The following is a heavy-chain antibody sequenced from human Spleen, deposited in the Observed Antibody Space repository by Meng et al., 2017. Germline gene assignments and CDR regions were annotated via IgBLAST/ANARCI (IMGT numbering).Heavy chain of an antibody. V-gene: IGHV1-18*01. D-gene: IGHD6-19*01. J-gene: IGHJ4*02. CDR2: ISAYNGNT. Sequence: ASVKVSCKASGYTFTSYGISWVRQAPGQGLEWMGWISAYNGNTNYAQKLQGRVTMTTDTSTSTAYMEVRSLRSDDTAVYYCARDREGAVAGYYFDYWGQGTLVTVSS. CDR3: ARDREGAVAGYYFDY. CDR1: GYTFTSYG.